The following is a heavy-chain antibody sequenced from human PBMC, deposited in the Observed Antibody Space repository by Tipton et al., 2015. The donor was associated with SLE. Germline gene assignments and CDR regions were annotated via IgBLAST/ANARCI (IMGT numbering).Heavy chain of an antibody. Sequence: GLVKPSQTLSLTCAISGDSVSSNSVAWNWIRQSPSRGLEWLGRTYYRSKWYNDYAIPVKSRITISPDTSKNQFSLQLNSVLSEDTAVYYCARGIYSALDIWGHGTMVTVSS. CDR1: GDSVSSNSVA. CDR2: TYYRSKWYN. CDR3: ARGIYSALDI. J-gene: IGHJ3*02. V-gene: IGHV6-1*01. D-gene: IGHD3-3*01.